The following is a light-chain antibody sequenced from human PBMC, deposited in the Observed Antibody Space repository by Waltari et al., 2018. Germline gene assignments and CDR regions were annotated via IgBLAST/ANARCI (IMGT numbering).Light chain of an antibody. Sequence: EIVLTQSPGTLSLSPGERATLSCRASQSVSSSYLAWYQQKPGQAPRLLIYGASSRATGIPERFSGSGSGTDFTLTISRLEPEDFAVYYYQQYGSSPRTFGQGTKLEIK. V-gene: IGKV3-20*01. J-gene: IGKJ2*01. CDR3: QQYGSSPRT. CDR2: GAS. CDR1: QSVSSSY.